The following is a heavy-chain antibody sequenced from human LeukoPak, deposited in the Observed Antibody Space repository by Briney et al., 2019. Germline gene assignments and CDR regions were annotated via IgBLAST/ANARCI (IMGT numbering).Heavy chain of an antibody. D-gene: IGHD3-10*01. Sequence: PGGSLRLSCAASGFTFSSYGMHWVRQAPGKGLEWVAVISYDGSNKYYADSAKGRFTISRDNSKNTLYLQMNSLRAEDTAVYYCARGIYYGSGSYYTKDGDFDYWGQGTLVTVSS. CDR3: ARGIYYGSGSYYTKDGDFDY. V-gene: IGHV3-30*03. CDR2: ISYDGSNK. CDR1: GFTFSSYG. J-gene: IGHJ4*02.